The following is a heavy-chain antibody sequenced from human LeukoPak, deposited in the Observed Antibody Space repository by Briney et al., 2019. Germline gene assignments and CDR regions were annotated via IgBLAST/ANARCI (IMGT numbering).Heavy chain of an antibody. Sequence: PGGSLRLSCAASGFTFSSYGMHWVRQAPGKGLEWVAVISYDGSNKYYADSVKGRFTVSRDNSKNTLYLQMNGLRAEDTAVYYCAKEGHHGAFDIWGQGTMVTVSS. V-gene: IGHV3-30*18. CDR2: ISYDGSNK. CDR3: AKEGHHGAFDI. CDR1: GFTFSSYG. J-gene: IGHJ3*02. D-gene: IGHD1-14*01.